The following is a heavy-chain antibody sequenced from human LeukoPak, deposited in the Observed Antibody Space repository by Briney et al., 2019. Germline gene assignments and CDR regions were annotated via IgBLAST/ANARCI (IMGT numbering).Heavy chain of an antibody. D-gene: IGHD2-2*01. V-gene: IGHV3-73*01. CDR1: GFTFSGSA. CDR3: TRPVVPAAMTEDY. J-gene: IGHJ4*02. Sequence: ASLRLSCAASGFTFSGSAMHWVRQASGKGLEWVGRIRSKANSYATAYAASVKGRFTISRDDSKNTAYLQMNSLKTEDTAVYYCTRPVVPAAMTEDYWGQGTLVTVSS. CDR2: IRSKANSYAT.